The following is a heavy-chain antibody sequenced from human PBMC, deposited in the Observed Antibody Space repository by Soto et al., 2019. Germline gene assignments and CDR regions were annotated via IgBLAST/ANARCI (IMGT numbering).Heavy chain of an antibody. CDR2: FDPEDGET. D-gene: IGHD6-19*01. Sequence: ASVKVSCKVSGYTLTELSMHWVRQAPGKGLEWMGGFDPEDGETIYAQKFQGRVTMTEDTSTDTAYMELSSLRSEDTAVYYCATLRIAVAGNYYYYGMDVSGQGTTVTAP. CDR1: GYTLTELS. V-gene: IGHV1-24*01. CDR3: ATLRIAVAGNYYYYGMDV. J-gene: IGHJ6*02.